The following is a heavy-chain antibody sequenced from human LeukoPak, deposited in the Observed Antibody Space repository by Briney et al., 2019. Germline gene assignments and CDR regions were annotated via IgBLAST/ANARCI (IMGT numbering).Heavy chain of an antibody. CDR3: AKDTRSSRYYYYGMDV. CDR1: GFTFDDYA. V-gene: IGHV3-43*01. CDR2: ISWDGGST. Sequence: GGSLRLSCAASGFTFDDYAMHWVRQAPGKGLEWVSPISWDGGSTYYADSVKGRFTISRDNSKNFLYLQMNSLRTEDTALYYCAKDTRSSRYYYYGMDVWGQGTTVTVSS. D-gene: IGHD6-6*01. J-gene: IGHJ6*02.